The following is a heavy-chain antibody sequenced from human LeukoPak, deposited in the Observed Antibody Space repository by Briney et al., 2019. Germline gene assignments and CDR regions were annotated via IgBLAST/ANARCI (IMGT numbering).Heavy chain of an antibody. V-gene: IGHV3-64*01. J-gene: IGHJ4*02. Sequence: GGSLRLSCAASGFTFSSYAMHWVRQAPGKGLEYVSAISSNGGSTYYANSVKGRFTISRDNSKNTLYLQMNSLRAEDTAVYYCAKDPNAGYSSSWYGGFDYWGQGTLVTVSS. D-gene: IGHD6-13*01. CDR2: ISSNGGST. CDR1: GFTFSSYA. CDR3: AKDPNAGYSSSWYGGFDY.